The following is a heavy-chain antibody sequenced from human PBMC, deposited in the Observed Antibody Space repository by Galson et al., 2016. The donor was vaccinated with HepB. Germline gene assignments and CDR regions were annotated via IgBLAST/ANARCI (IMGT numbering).Heavy chain of an antibody. J-gene: IGHJ6*02. CDR3: VRDGGIYYAMDV. Sequence: SLRLSCAASGFTFTSYSMNWVRQAPGKGLECVSSITSSSNYIYYVESVKGRFTISRDNANNTLYLHMNSLRTEDTGVYYCVRDGGIYYAMDVWGQGTTVTVAS. CDR2: ITSSSNYI. V-gene: IGHV3-21*01. CDR1: GFTFTSYS. D-gene: IGHD3-22*01.